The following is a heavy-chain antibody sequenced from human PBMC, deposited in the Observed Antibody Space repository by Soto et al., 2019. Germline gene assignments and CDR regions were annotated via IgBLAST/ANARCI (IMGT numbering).Heavy chain of an antibody. D-gene: IGHD5-18*01. CDR1: DFTFSSYW. V-gene: IGHV3-7*01. J-gene: IGHJ4*02. CDR2: IKQDGSDK. Sequence: EVELVESGGGLVQPGESLRLSCVASDFTFSSYWMTWVRQAPGKGLEWVANIKQDGSDKYYVDSVRGRFTISRDNAKNSAYLQMDSLRGEDTGVCYCARGLTAHSYWGQGTLVNVSS. CDR3: ARGLTAHSY.